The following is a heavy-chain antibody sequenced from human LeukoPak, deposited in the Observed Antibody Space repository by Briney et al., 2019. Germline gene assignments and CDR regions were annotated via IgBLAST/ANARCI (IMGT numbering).Heavy chain of an antibody. CDR3: ARGGKVGYTGEYFFDN. CDR1: GYTFSGYY. V-gene: IGHV1-2*02. J-gene: IGHJ4*02. Sequence: GASVKVSCKASGYTFSGYYMHWVRQAPGQGLEWMGWLNPKSGDTNYAQKFQGRVAMTRDTSISTVYMELSRLRSDDTAVYYCARGGKVGYTGEYFFDNWGQGTLVTVSS. CDR2: LNPKSGDT. D-gene: IGHD1-26*01.